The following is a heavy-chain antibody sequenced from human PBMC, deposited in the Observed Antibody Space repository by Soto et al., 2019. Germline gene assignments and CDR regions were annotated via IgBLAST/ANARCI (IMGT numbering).Heavy chain of an antibody. CDR1: GFSLTTSPKG. CDR3: AHRLGGSGWNDGYFDF. CDR2: IYWDDDK. V-gene: IGHV2-5*02. Sequence: QITLKESGPTLVEPTEALVLTCSFSGFSLTTSPKGVGWVRQPPGTALEWLVVIYWDDDKRYNPSLKNRITITKDTSKNEVALTMTDMEPKDTATYFCAHRLGGSGWNDGYFDFRGRGILVTVS. D-gene: IGHD1-1*01. J-gene: IGHJ4*02.